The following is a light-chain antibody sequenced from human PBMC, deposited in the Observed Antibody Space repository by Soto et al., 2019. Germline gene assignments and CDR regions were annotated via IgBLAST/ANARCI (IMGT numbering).Light chain of an antibody. CDR1: QSISSN. V-gene: IGKV3-15*01. Sequence: EIVMTQSPATLSVSPGERATLSCRASQSISSNLAWYQHKPGQAPRLLIFGASTRATDVPARFSGSGSGTEFTLTISSLQSEDFAVYYCLQHNNWPRTVGQGTKVEVK. J-gene: IGKJ1*01. CDR3: LQHNNWPRT. CDR2: GAS.